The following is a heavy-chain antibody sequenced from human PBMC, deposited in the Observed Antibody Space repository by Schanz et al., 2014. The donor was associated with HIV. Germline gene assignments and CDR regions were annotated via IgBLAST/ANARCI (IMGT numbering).Heavy chain of an antibody. Sequence: QVQLVQSGAEAKKPGSSVKVSCTASGGTFTYFSISWVRQAPGQVLEWMGGMIPSFRLRTYAQKFQGRVTITADESTSTAYMELSSLRSADTAVYFCARAAFSSEYYYGMDVWGQGTTVTVSS. J-gene: IGHJ6*02. CDR3: ARAAFSSEYYYGMDV. D-gene: IGHD3-3*02. CDR1: GGTFTYFS. CDR2: MIPSFRLR. V-gene: IGHV1-69*01.